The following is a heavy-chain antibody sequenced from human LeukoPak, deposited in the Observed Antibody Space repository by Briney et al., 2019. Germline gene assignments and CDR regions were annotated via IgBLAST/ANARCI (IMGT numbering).Heavy chain of an antibody. V-gene: IGHV1-2*02. J-gene: IGHJ4*02. CDR1: GYTFTGYY. D-gene: IGHD2-2*02. CDR3: ARDQLLYRYFDY. CDR2: NNPNSGGT. Sequence: ASVKASCKASGYTFTGYYMHWVRQAPGQGLEWMGWNNPNSGGTNYAQKFQGRVTMTRDTSISTAYMELSRLRSDDTAVYYCARDQLLYRYFDYWGQGTLVTVSS.